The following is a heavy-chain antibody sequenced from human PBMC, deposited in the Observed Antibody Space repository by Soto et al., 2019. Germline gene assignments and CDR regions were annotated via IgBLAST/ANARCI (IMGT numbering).Heavy chain of an antibody. Sequence: ESLKISCQGSGYSFTNYWISWVRQMPGKGLEWMGKIDPSDSYSNYSPSFQGHVTISADKSISTAYLQWSSLQASDTAMYYCARLGSGWPLGAFDIWGQGTVVTVSS. CDR2: IDPSDSYS. V-gene: IGHV5-10-1*01. J-gene: IGHJ3*02. CDR3: ARLGSGWPLGAFDI. D-gene: IGHD6-19*01. CDR1: GYSFTNYW.